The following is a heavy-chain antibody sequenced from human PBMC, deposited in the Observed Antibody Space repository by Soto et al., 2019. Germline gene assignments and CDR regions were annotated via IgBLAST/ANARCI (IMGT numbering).Heavy chain of an antibody. V-gene: IGHV5-51*01. Sequence: EVRLVQSEAEVKKPGESLKISCKGSGFRFSNYWIGWVRQMPGKGLEWMGIIYLGDSDAKYSPSFQGQITISADKSKNTAYLQWSSLEASDTAMYYCARQGYVYSPFDYWGQGTAVTVSS. D-gene: IGHD2-21*01. CDR1: GFRFSNYW. CDR2: IYLGDSDA. J-gene: IGHJ4*02. CDR3: ARQGYVYSPFDY.